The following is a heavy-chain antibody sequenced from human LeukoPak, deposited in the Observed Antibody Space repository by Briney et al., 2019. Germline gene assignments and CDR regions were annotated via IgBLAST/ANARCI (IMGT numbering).Heavy chain of an antibody. CDR3: ARGTFTRYYDFWSGYYTGIRGDAFDI. J-gene: IGHJ3*02. CDR2: MNPNSGNT. V-gene: IGHV1-8*01. D-gene: IGHD3-3*01. CDR1: GYTFTSYD. Sequence: ASVKVSCKASGYTFTSYDINWVRQATGQGLEWMGWMNPNSGNTGYAQKFQGRVTMTRNTSISTAYMELSSLRSEDTAVYYCARGTFTRYYDFWSGYYTGIRGDAFDIWGQGTMVTVSS.